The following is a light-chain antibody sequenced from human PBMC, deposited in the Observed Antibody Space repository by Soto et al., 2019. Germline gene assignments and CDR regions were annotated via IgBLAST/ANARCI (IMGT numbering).Light chain of an antibody. CDR3: HQRSTGPRT. CDR1: QSVSSY. CDR2: DAS. Sequence: EIVLTQSPATLSLSPGERATLSCRASQSVSSYLAWYQQKPGQAPRLLIYDASNRATGIPARFSGSGSGTDFPLTITSLEPEDFAVYYCHQRSTGPRTFGQGTKV. J-gene: IGKJ1*01. V-gene: IGKV3-11*01.